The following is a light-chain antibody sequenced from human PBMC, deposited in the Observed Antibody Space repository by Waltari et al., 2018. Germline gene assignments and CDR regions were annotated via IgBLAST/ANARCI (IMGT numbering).Light chain of an antibody. CDR3: QVWDSRSEVV. CDR1: NIGTTN. J-gene: IGLJ2*01. CDR2: YDD. V-gene: IGLV3-21*04. Sequence: SYVLTQPPSVSVAPGKTADITCGGDNIGTTNVPWYQQKPGQAPVLVIYYDDDRPSGTPERFSGSNSGNTATLTISRVDAGDEADYYCQVWDSRSEVVFGGGTRLTVL.